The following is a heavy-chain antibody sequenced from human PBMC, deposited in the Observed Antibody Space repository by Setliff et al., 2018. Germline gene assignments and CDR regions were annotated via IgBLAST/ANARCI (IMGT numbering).Heavy chain of an antibody. V-gene: IGHV4-4*07. D-gene: IGHD6-19*01. CDR3: AREQWLDPPGYYYMDV. J-gene: IGHJ6*03. Sequence: ETLSLTCTVSGGSISSYYWSWIRQPAGKGLEWIGHIYIGGSANYNPSLKSRVTMSIDTSKNQFSLKLNSVTAADMAVYYCAREQWLDPPGYYYMDVWAKGTTGTVS. CDR1: GGSISSYY. CDR2: IYIGGSA.